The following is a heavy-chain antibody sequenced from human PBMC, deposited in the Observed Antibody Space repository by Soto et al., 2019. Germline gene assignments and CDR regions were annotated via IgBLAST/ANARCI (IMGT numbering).Heavy chain of an antibody. J-gene: IGHJ6*02. CDR1: GYTFTSYG. CDR3: ARRKPHDSSTNYYYYGMDV. V-gene: IGHV1-18*01. Sequence: ASVKVSCKASGYTFTSYGISWVRQAPGQGLEWMGWISAYNGNTNYAQKLQGRVTMTTDTSTSTAYMELRSLRSDDTAVYYCARRKPHDSSTNYYYYGMDVWGQGTTVTVSS. D-gene: IGHD5-18*01. CDR2: ISAYNGNT.